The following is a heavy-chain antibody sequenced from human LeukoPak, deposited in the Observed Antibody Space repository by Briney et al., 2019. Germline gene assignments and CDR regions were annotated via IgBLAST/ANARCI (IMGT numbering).Heavy chain of an antibody. Sequence: GRSLRLSCAASGFTFSSYGMHWVRQAPGKGLEWVAVISYDGSNKYYADSVKGRFTISRDNSKNTLYLQMNSLRAEDTAIYYCAGDRNSDWYSPLDYWGQGSQVTVSP. CDR1: GFTFSSYG. D-gene: IGHD6-19*01. J-gene: IGHJ4*02. CDR2: ISYDGSNK. CDR3: AGDRNSDWYSPLDY. V-gene: IGHV3-30*03.